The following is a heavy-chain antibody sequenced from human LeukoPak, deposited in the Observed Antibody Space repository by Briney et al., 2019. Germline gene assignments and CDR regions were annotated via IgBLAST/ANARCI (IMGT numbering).Heavy chain of an antibody. Sequence: SETLSLTCAVSAYSITSGYYWAWIRQPPGKGLEWIGSINYSGSTYYKSSLKSRLTISADTSKNQFFLKVQSVTAADTAVYYCAGWSPYGDGDYFDYWGQGTQVTVSS. CDR2: INYSGST. D-gene: IGHD4-17*01. CDR1: AYSITSGYY. J-gene: IGHJ4*02. V-gene: IGHV4-38-2*01. CDR3: AGWSPYGDGDYFDY.